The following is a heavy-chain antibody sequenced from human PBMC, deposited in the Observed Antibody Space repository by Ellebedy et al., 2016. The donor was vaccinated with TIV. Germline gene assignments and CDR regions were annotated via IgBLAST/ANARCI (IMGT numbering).Heavy chain of an antibody. J-gene: IGHJ4*02. CDR3: ARGGNWLFDY. Sequence: GSLRLSCGVSDDSISRDKWWTWVRPAPGRALEWIGEIHHTKGTNYNPSLKSRVSMSVDKSKNQFSLNINSVTAADTAVYFCARGGNWLFDYWGPGILVTVSS. V-gene: IGHV4-4*01. D-gene: IGHD1-20*01. CDR1: DDSISRDKW. CDR2: IHHTKGT.